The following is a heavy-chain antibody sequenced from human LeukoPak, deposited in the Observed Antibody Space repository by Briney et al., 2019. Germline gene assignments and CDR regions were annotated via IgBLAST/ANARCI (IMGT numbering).Heavy chain of an antibody. Sequence: KSGGSLRLSCAASGFTFSDYYMSWIRQAPGKGLEWVSYISSSGSTIYYADSVKGRFTISRDNAKNSLYLQMSSLRAKDTAVYYCARDLRDIVVVPAASWFDPWGQGTLVTVSS. J-gene: IGHJ5*02. CDR2: ISSSGSTI. CDR3: ARDLRDIVVVPAASWFDP. D-gene: IGHD2-2*01. CDR1: GFTFSDYY. V-gene: IGHV3-11*04.